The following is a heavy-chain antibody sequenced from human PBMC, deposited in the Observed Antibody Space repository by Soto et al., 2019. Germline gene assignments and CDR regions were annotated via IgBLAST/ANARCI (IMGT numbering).Heavy chain of an antibody. CDR1: GGTFSSYA. D-gene: IGHD2-21*02. V-gene: IGHV1-69*13. J-gene: IGHJ4*02. Sequence: AASVKVSCKASGGTFSSYAISWVRPAPGQGLEWMGGIIPIFGTANYAQKFQGRVTITADESTSTAYMELSSLRSEDTAVYYCARSIVVVTAADYWGQGTLVTVSS. CDR3: ARSIVVVTAADY. CDR2: IIPIFGTA.